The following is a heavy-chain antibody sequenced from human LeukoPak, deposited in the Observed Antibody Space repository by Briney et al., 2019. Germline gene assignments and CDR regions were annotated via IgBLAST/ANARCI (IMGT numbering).Heavy chain of an antibody. J-gene: IGHJ4*02. D-gene: IGHD3-22*01. CDR3: AKGGHHYNPFYN. V-gene: IGHV3-23*01. Sequence: GGSLRLSCEVSGFTFSTSPVGGVRQARGKGLEWVSSIHAGGSDPFCADSVQGRCTISRDNSKNTLFLQLNSLRAEDTGTYFCAKGGHHYNPFYNWGQGTLVTVSS. CDR2: IHAGGSDP. CDR1: GFTFSTSP.